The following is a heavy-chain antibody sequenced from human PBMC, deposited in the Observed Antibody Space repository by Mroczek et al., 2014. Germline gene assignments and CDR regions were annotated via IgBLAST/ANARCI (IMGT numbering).Heavy chain of an antibody. Sequence: QVQLQESGPGLVKPSETLSLTCTVSGGSISSYYWSWIRQPAGKGLEWIGRIYTSGSTNYNPSLKSRVTMSVDTSKNQFSLKLSSVTAADTAVYYCARSRSSTSWYWFDPWGQGTLVTVSS. V-gene: IGHV4-4*07. CDR3: ARSRSSTSWYWFDP. J-gene: IGHJ5*02. D-gene: IGHD2-2*01. CDR2: IYTSGST. CDR1: GGSISSYY.